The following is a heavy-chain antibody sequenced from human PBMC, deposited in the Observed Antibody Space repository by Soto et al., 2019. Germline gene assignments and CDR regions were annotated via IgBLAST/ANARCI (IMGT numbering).Heavy chain of an antibody. D-gene: IGHD1-7*01. CDR2: ITASEKTT. CDR1: GFTFSSYS. Sequence: EVKLLESGGGLVQPGGSLRLSCAASGFTFSSYSMSWVRQAPGKGLEWVSHITASEKTTYYADSVKGRFTISRDSSRSMVYLQMNSLRAEDTALYYCAKCIQVNWKYDAFHIWAKGQWSPSLQ. J-gene: IGHJ3*02. V-gene: IGHV3-23*01. CDR3: AKCIQVNWKYDAFHI.